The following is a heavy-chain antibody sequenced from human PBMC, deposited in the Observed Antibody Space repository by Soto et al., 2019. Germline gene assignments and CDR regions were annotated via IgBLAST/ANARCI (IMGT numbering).Heavy chain of an antibody. D-gene: IGHD3-3*01. J-gene: IGHJ3*02. CDR3: ARVAFWNGYRHDAFDI. V-gene: IGHV4-34*01. CDR2: INHSGTT. Sequence: SETLSLTCAVYGSSFSGYYWSWIRQPPGKGLEWIGEINHSGTTNYNPSLKSRVTMSLDTSKNHFSLNLSSVTAADTAIYYCARVAFWNGYRHDAFDICGQGTMVTVSS. CDR1: GSSFSGYY.